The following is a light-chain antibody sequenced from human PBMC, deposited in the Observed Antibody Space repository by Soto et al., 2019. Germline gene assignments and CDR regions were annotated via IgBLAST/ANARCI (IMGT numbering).Light chain of an antibody. CDR1: SSDVGGYNY. J-gene: IGLJ2*01. CDR3: SSYAGTL. CDR2: EVS. Sequence: QSALTQPPSASGSPGQSVTISCTGTSSDVGGYNYVSWYQQHPGKAPKLMIYEVSKRPSGVPDRFSGSKSGNTASLTVSRLQAEDEADYYCSSYAGTLFGGGTKLTVL. V-gene: IGLV2-8*01.